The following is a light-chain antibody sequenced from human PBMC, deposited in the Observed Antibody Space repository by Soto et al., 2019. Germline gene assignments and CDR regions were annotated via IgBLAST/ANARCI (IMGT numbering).Light chain of an antibody. Sequence: EIVLTQSPGTLSLSPGERATLSCRANESVSSDYLVWYQHKPGQAPRLLIYTASNRAIGIPDRFTGSGSGTEFTLTISRLEPEDFAVYYCQQYGSSPLTFGGGTKVEIK. CDR1: ESVSSDY. CDR3: QQYGSSPLT. J-gene: IGKJ4*01. CDR2: TAS. V-gene: IGKV3-20*01.